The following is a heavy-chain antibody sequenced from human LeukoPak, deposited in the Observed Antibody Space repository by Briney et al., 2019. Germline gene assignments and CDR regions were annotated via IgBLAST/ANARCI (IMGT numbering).Heavy chain of an antibody. Sequence: SETLSLTCTVSGGSIGGYYWSWVRQPPGKGLEWIGYIYNSGSSSYNPSLKSRVTMSVDASKNQFSLKLTSVTAADTAVFYCARDLRAGWTTALSNWGQGTLVTVSS. V-gene: IGHV4-59*01. D-gene: IGHD4-17*01. CDR3: ARDLRAGWTTALSN. J-gene: IGHJ4*02. CDR2: IYNSGSS. CDR1: GGSIGGYY.